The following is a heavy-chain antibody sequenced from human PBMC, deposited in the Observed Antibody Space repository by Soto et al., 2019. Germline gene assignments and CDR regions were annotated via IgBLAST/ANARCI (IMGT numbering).Heavy chain of an antibody. D-gene: IGHD2-21*02. V-gene: IGHV3-21*01. Sequence: GGSLRLSCATSQFTFSSYTMHWVRQAPGKGLEWVSSITSTSTYIYYTDSLKGRFTISRDNANNSLFLQMNNLGPGDTAVYYCARDGARDRGDKGFDFWGQGTVVTVSS. J-gene: IGHJ4*02. CDR1: QFTFSSYT. CDR3: ARDGARDRGDKGFDF. CDR2: ITSTSTYI.